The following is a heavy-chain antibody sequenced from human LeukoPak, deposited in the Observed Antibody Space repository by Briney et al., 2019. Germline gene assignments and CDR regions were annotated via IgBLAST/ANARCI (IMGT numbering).Heavy chain of an antibody. CDR2: ISGSGGTT. Sequence: KTGGSLRLSCAASGFTFSSYAMSWVRQAPGKGLEWVSSISGSGGTTYYADSVKGRFTISRDNSKNMMYLQMNSLRAEDTAVYYCAKDPYRSSSGLGDCWGQGTLVTVSS. J-gene: IGHJ4*02. V-gene: IGHV3-23*01. CDR1: GFTFSSYA. D-gene: IGHD6-6*01. CDR3: AKDPYRSSSGLGDC.